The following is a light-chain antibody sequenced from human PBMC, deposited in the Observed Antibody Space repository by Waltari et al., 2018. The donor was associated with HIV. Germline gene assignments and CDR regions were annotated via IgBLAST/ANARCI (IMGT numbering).Light chain of an antibody. J-gene: IGLJ2*01. V-gene: IGLV4-69*01. CDR3: QTWDTGIQV. Sequence: GASVKLTCTLSSGHSSYAIAWHQQQPEKGPRYLMKLNSDGSHRKGDGIPDRFSGSSSGAERYLTISSLQSEDEADYYCQTWDTGIQVFGGGTKLTVL. CDR2: LNSDGSH. CDR1: SGHSSYA.